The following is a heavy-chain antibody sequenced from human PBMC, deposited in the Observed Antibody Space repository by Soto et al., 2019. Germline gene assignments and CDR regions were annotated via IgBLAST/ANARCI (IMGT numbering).Heavy chain of an antibody. J-gene: IGHJ4*02. D-gene: IGHD2-8*02. CDR2: ISSTGNTI. V-gene: IGHV3-48*02. CDR3: ARSGYFDY. Sequence: EVQVVESGGGLVQPVGPLRLSCAASGFTFSTYSMNWVRQAPGKGLEGVSYISSTGNTIYYPDAVKGRFTIYRDTDKKSLYLKMNRLRDEDTAVYYCARSGYFDYWGQGTLVTVSS. CDR1: GFTFSTYS.